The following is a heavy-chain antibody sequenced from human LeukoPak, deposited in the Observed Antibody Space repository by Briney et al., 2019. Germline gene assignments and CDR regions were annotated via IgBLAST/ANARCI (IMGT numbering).Heavy chain of an antibody. CDR3: ARRGVVGGYFDY. CDR2: IYTSGST. D-gene: IGHD1-26*01. CDR1: GSSISSYY. J-gene: IGHJ4*02. Sequence: PSETLSLTCTVSGSSISSYYWSWIRQPAGKGLEWIGRIYTSGSTYYNPSLKSRVTISVDTSKNQFSLKLSSVTAADTAVYYCARRGVVGGYFDYWGQGTLVTVSS. V-gene: IGHV4-4*07.